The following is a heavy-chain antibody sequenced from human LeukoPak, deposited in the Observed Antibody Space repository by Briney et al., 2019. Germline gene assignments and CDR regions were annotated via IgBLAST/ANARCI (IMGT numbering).Heavy chain of an antibody. D-gene: IGHD4-17*01. CDR3: ARVGDYGDYFDY. Sequence: SVKVSCKASGGTFSSYAISWVRQAPGQGLEWMGGIIPISGTANYAQKFQGRVTITADESTSTAYMELSSLRSEDTAVYYCARVGDYGDYFDYWGQGTLVTVSS. V-gene: IGHV1-69*01. CDR2: IIPISGTA. J-gene: IGHJ4*02. CDR1: GGTFSSYA.